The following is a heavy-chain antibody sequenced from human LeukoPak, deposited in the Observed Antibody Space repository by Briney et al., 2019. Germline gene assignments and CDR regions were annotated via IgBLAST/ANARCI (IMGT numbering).Heavy chain of an antibody. D-gene: IGHD3-22*01. CDR3: ARDYYDSSGAYYYYMDV. CDR2: INPNSGGT. Sequence: GASVKVSCKASGYTFTGYYMHWVRQAPGQGLEWMGWINPNSGGTNYAQKFQGRVTMTRDTSISTAYMELSRLRSDDTAVYYCARDYYDSSGAYYYYMDVWGKGTTVTVSS. CDR1: GYTFTGYY. J-gene: IGHJ6*03. V-gene: IGHV1-2*02.